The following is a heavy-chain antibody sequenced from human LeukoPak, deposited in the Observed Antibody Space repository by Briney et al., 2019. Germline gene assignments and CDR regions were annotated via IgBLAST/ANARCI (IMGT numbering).Heavy chain of an antibody. CDR3: ARFKGSGWYGDAFDV. Sequence: GASVKVSCKASGYTFTSYAMHWVRQAPGQRLEWMGWINAGNGNTKYSQKFQGRVIITRDTSASTAYMELRSLRSDDTAVYYCARFKGSGWYGDAFDVWGQGTMVTVSS. J-gene: IGHJ3*01. CDR2: INAGNGNT. V-gene: IGHV1-3*01. D-gene: IGHD6-19*01. CDR1: GYTFTSYA.